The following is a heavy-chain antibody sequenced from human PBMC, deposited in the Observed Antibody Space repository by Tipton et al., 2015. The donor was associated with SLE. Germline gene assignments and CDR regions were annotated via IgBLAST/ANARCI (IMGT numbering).Heavy chain of an antibody. V-gene: IGHV1-18*01. CDR2: VTTWTGHT. D-gene: IGHD6-13*01. J-gene: IGHJ4*02. CDR3: ARGIAAAGTVFDY. Sequence: QLVQSGAEVKKPGASVKVSCKASGYTFTTYRLSWVRQAPGQGLEWMGWVTTWTGHTDYTQNLRGRVTMTIDASTTTAYMELRNLTSDDTAVYYCARGIAAAGTVFDYWGQGTLVTVSS. CDR1: GYTFTTYR.